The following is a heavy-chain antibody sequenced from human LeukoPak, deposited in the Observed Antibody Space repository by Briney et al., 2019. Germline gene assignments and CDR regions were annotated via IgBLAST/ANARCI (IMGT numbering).Heavy chain of an antibody. CDR2: IYYSGST. CDR1: GYSISTTYY. J-gene: IGHJ4*02. CDR3: ATRPHTGTHLV. Sequence: SETLSLTCVVSGYSISTTYYWGWIRQPPGKGLEWIGSIYYSGSTYYNPSLKSRVTISVDTSKNQFSLKLSSVTAADTAVYYCATRPHTGTHLVWGQGTLVTVSS. D-gene: IGHD1-1*01. V-gene: IGHV4-38-2*01.